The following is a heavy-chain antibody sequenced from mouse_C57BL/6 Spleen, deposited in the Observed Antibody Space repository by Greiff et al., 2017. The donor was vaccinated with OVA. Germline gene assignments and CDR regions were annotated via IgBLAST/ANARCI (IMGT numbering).Heavy chain of an antibody. J-gene: IGHJ1*03. CDR1: GYTFTDYN. V-gene: IGHV1-18*01. CDR3: ARCDGSSHWYFDV. Sequence: EVKLMESGPELVKPGASVKIPCQASGYTFTDYNMDWVTQSHGKSLEWIGDINPNNGGTIYNQKFKGKATFTVDKSSSTAYMELRSLTSEDTAVYYCARCDGSSHWYFDVWGTGTTVTVSS. D-gene: IGHD1-1*01. CDR2: INPNNGGT.